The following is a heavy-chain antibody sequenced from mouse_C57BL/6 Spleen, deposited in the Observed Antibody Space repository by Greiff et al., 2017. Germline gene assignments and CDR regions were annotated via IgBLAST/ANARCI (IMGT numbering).Heavy chain of an antibody. Sequence: VQLKESGGGLVKPGGSLKLSCAASGFTFSDYGMHWVRHAPEKGLEWVAYISSGSSTIYYADTVKGRFTISRDNAKNTLFLQMTSLRSEDTAMYYCARHGDGYYVDFDYWGQGTTLTVSS. CDR3: ARHGDGYYVDFDY. J-gene: IGHJ2*01. V-gene: IGHV5-17*01. D-gene: IGHD2-3*01. CDR1: GFTFSDYG. CDR2: ISSGSSTI.